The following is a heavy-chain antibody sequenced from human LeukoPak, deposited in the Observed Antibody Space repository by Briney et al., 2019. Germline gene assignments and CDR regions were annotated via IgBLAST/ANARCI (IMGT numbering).Heavy chain of an antibody. Sequence: GGSLRLSCAASGFAVNNNYMSWVRQAPGKGLECVSIIYSGGSTYYADSVKGRFTISRDNSKNTLYLQMNSLRGEDTAVYYCARDEGSGRWNFDYWGQGTLVTVSS. D-gene: IGHD3-10*01. V-gene: IGHV3-53*01. J-gene: IGHJ4*02. CDR1: GFAVNNNY. CDR3: ARDEGSGRWNFDY. CDR2: IYSGGST.